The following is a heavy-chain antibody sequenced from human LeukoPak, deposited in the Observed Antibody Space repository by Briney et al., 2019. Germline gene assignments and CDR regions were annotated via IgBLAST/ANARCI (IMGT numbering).Heavy chain of an antibody. D-gene: IGHD6-19*01. CDR1: GFTFDDYA. V-gene: IGHV3-9*01. CDR2: INWNSCRI. Sequence: PGGSLRLSCAASGFTFDDYAMHWVRQAPGKGLEWVPGINWNSCRIDYADSVKGRFTISRDNAKNSLYLQMNSLRAYDTAVHYCAKDHDAGAVADTFWFDPWGQGTLVTVSS. CDR3: AKDHDAGAVADTFWFDP. J-gene: IGHJ5*02.